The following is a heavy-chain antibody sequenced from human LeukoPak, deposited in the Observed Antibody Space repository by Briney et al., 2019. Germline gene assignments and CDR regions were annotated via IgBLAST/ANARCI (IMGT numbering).Heavy chain of an antibody. CDR2: IKEDGSDK. CDR3: ARDIGWHTFDY. Sequence: GGSLRHSCADSGFTFSNFWMAWVRQAPGKGLEWVAHIKEDGSDKKYVDSVKGRFTISRDNPKNSLYLQMNSLRAEDTAVYYCARDIGWHTFDYWGEGGLVSVSS. V-gene: IGHV3-7*05. J-gene: IGHJ4*02. CDR1: GFTFSNFW. D-gene: IGHD6-19*01.